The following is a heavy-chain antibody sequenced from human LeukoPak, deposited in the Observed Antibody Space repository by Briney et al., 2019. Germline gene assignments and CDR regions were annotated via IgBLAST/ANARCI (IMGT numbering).Heavy chain of an antibody. CDR2: IYYSGST. D-gene: IGHD5-18*01. CDR1: GGSISSSSYY. V-gene: IGHV4-39*01. J-gene: IGHJ4*02. CDR3: ARRTYSYGPFFDY. Sequence: TSETLSLTCTVSGGSISSSSYYRGWIRQPPGKGLEWIGNIYYSGSTYYNPSLKSRVTISVDTSNNQFSLKLSSVTAADTAVYYCARRTYSYGPFFDYWGQGTLVTVSS.